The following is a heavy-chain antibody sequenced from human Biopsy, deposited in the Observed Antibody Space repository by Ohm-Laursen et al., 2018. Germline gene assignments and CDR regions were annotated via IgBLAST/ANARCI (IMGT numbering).Heavy chain of an antibody. Sequence: ASVKVSCKVSGYTFTDYYLHWVRQDPGQGLEWMGWIHVKSGATNYAEKFQGRVTMTGDTSLRTTYMELRSLSPDDTAVYYCATKLTGYFHHWGQGTLVIVSS. CDR2: IHVKSGAT. CDR1: GYTFTDYY. CDR3: ATKLTGYFHH. D-gene: IGHD3-9*01. J-gene: IGHJ1*01. V-gene: IGHV1-2*02.